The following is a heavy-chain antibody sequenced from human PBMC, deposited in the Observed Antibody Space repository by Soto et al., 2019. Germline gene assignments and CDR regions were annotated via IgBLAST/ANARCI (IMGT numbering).Heavy chain of an antibody. D-gene: IGHD6-13*01. Sequence: GSLRLSCAASGFTFSSYAMSWVRQAPAKGLEWVSAISDGGDSTYYVDSVKGRFTISRDNSKNTLYLQMNSLRVEDTAVYYCAKEGEAVGLGWFDPWGQGTLVPVSS. J-gene: IGHJ5*02. CDR1: GFTFSSYA. V-gene: IGHV3-23*01. CDR2: ISDGGDST. CDR3: AKEGEAVGLGWFDP.